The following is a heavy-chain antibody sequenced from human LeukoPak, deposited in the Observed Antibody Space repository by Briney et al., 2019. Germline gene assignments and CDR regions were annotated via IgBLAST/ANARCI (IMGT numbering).Heavy chain of an antibody. CDR1: GDSVSSNSAA. CDR2: TYYRSKWYN. CDR3: ARDRMADYDSNGDFDP. Sequence: SQTLSLTCAISGDSVSSNSAAWNWIRQSPSRGLEWLGRTYYRSKWYNDYAVSVKSRITINPDTSKNQFSLQLNSVTPEDTAVYYCARDRMADYDSNGDFDPWGQGTLVTVSS. V-gene: IGHV6-1*01. J-gene: IGHJ5*02. D-gene: IGHD3-22*01.